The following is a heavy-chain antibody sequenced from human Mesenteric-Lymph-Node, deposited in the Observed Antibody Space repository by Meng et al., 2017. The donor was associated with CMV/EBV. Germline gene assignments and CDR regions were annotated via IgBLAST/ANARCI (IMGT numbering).Heavy chain of an antibody. V-gene: IGHV1-69*02. D-gene: IGHD3-22*01. J-gene: IGHJ4*02. CDR1: GGTFSSYT. Sequence: SVKVSCKASGGTFSSYTISWVRQAPGQGLEWMGRIIPILGIANYAQKFQGRVTITADKSTSTAYMELSSLRSEDTAVYYCARGPPVVYYYDSSGPLDYWGQGTLVTVSS. CDR2: IIPILGIA. CDR3: ARGPPVVYYYDSSGPLDY.